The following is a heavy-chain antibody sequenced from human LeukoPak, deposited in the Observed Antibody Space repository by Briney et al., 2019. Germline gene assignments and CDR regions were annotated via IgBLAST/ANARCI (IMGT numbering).Heavy chain of an antibody. J-gene: IGHJ4*02. CDR2: IYSGGDT. V-gene: IGHV3-66*02. CDR3: ARAFVTAAGFFDT. CDR1: VFTVSSSY. D-gene: IGHD6-13*01. Sequence: GGSLRLSCAASVFTVSSSYMSWVRQAPGKGLEWVSVIYSGGDTHYAGSVKGRFTISRDNSVNTLYLQMNSLRTEDTAVYYCARAFVTAAGFFDTWGQGTLVTVSS.